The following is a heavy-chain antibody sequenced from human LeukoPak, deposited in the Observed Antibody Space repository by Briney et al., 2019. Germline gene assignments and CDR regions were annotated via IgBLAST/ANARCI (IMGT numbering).Heavy chain of an antibody. Sequence: PSQTLSLTCTVSGGSISSGGYYWSWIRQPPGKGLEWIGEINHSGSTNYNPSLKSRVTISVDTSKNQFSLKLSSVTAADTAVYYCARGGSSFGSSSFEPLDYWGQGTLVTVSS. V-gene: IGHV4-30-2*01. D-gene: IGHD6-6*01. CDR1: GGSISSGGYY. CDR2: INHSGST. CDR3: ARGGSSFGSSSFEPLDY. J-gene: IGHJ4*02.